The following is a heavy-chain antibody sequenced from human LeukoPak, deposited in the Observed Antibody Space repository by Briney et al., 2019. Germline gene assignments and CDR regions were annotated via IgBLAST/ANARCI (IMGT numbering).Heavy chain of an antibody. CDR3: TRDRITMIVVVTDAFDI. CDR1: GFTFGDYA. Sequence: GGSLRLSCTASGFTFGDYAMSWFRQVPGKGLEWVGFIRSKAYGGTTEYAASVKGRFTISRDDSKSIAYLQMNSLKTEDTAVYYCTRDRITMIVVVTDAFDIWGQGTMVTVSS. J-gene: IGHJ3*02. V-gene: IGHV3-49*03. D-gene: IGHD3-22*01. CDR2: IRSKAYGGTT.